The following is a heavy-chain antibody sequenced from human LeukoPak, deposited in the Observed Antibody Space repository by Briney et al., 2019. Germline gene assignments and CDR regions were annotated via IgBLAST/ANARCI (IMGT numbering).Heavy chain of an antibody. V-gene: IGHV3-23*01. CDR1: GFTFRWYV. D-gene: IGHD5-24*01. CDR2: ISGSGGST. J-gene: IGHJ4*02. CDR3: AKRRDGYNSRYFDY. Sequence: GGSLRLSCAASGFTFRWYVMSWVRQAPGKGLEWVSAISGSGGSTYYADSVKGRFTISRDNSKNTLYLQMNSLRAEDTAVYYCAKRRDGYNSRYFDYWGQGTLVTVSS.